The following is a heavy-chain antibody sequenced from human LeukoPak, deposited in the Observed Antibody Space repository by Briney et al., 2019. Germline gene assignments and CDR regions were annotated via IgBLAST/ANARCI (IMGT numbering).Heavy chain of an antibody. Sequence: TGRSLRLSCAASGFTFDDYAMSWVRQAPGKGLEWVSGISWNGGSTAYADSLKGRFTISRDNAKNSLYLQMNSLRAEDTGLYYCARDGTGYSSGWYRDYWGQGTLVTVSS. CDR2: ISWNGGST. D-gene: IGHD6-19*01. CDR1: GFTFDDYA. J-gene: IGHJ4*02. V-gene: IGHV3-20*04. CDR3: ARDGTGYSSGWYRDY.